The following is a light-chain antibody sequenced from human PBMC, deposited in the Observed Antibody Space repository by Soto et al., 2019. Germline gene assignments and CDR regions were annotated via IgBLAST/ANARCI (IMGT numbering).Light chain of an antibody. J-gene: IGKJ1*01. V-gene: IGKV3-15*01. CDR2: RAT. Sequence: EIVVTQSPATLSVSPGKRATVSYRASQGVISNLTWYQNKPAQSPKLLIYRATARAAGIPARFARSGSVTELNITISSLPSEDFAICYCQQYDDWPLTFGQGTKV. CDR3: QQYDDWPLT. CDR1: QGVISN.